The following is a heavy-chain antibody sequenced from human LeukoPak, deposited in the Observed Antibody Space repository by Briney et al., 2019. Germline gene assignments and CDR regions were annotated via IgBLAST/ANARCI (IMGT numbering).Heavy chain of an antibody. D-gene: IGHD3-22*01. V-gene: IGHV4-59*01. CDR3: ARAIVEYYYDSSSTGAFDI. J-gene: IGHJ3*02. CDR1: GGSISSYY. CDR2: IYYSGST. Sequence: SETLSLTCTVSGGSISSYYWSWIRQPPGKGLEWIGYIYYSGSTNYNPSLKSRVTISVDRSKNQFSLKLSSVTAADTAVYYCARAIVEYYYDSSSTGAFDIWGQGTMVTVSS.